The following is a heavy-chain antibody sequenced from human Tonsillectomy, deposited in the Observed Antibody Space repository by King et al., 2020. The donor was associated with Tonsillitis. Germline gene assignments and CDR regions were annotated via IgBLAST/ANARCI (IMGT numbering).Heavy chain of an antibody. CDR3: ARNSGYDSDYNYGMDV. V-gene: IGHV5-51*01. CDR2: IYPSDSDT. CDR1: GYSFTSYW. Sequence: VQLVESGAEVKKPGESLKISCKGSGYSFTSYWIAWVRQMPGKGLEWMGIIYPSDSDTRYSPSFQGQVTISADKSINTAYLQWSSLKAWDTAMYYCARNSGYDSDYNYGMDVWGQGTTVTVSS. J-gene: IGHJ6*02. D-gene: IGHD5-12*01.